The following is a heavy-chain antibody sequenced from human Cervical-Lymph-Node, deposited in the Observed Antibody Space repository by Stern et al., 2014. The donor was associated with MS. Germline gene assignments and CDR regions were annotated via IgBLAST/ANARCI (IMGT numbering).Heavy chain of an antibody. V-gene: IGHV3-53*01. CDR1: GFTASRDY. J-gene: IGHJ4*02. Sequence: EVQPVEYGGGVIQPGGSLGLSCTASGFTASRDYMTRVRQAPGTGLEWVSLITNVGSTFYTDSVKGRFTISRDDSKNTVYLHMTSLRAEDTAMYYCARDTSSPERSDWWGQGTLVTVSS. CDR3: ARDTSSPERSDW. D-gene: IGHD1-1*01. CDR2: ITNVGST.